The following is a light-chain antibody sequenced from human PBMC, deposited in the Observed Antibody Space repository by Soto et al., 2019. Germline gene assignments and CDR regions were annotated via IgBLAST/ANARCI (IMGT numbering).Light chain of an antibody. V-gene: IGKV3-20*01. CDR2: GAS. CDR3: QHYGSSPFT. J-gene: IGKJ3*01. Sequence: EIVLTQSPGTLSLSPGERATLSCRASQSVSSSHLAWYQQKSGQAPRLLVYGASRRATRIPDRFSGSGSGTDLTLTISRVEPEDIAVYYCQHYGSSPFTFGPGTRVDIK. CDR1: QSVSSSH.